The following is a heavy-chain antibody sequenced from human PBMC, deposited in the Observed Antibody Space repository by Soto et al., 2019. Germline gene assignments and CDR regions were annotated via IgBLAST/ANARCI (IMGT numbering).Heavy chain of an antibody. CDR2: IIPIFGTA. Sequence: GASVKVSCKASGGTFSSYAISWVRQAPGQGLEWMGGIIPIFGTANYAQKFQGRVTITADESTSTAYVELSSLRSEDTAVYYCARAGGYYDSSGYYYANYYYGMDVWGQGTTVTVSS. V-gene: IGHV1-69*13. CDR1: GGTFSSYA. D-gene: IGHD3-22*01. J-gene: IGHJ6*02. CDR3: ARAGGYYDSSGYYYANYYYGMDV.